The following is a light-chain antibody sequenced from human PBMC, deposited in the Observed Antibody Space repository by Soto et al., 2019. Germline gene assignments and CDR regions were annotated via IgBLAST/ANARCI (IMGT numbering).Light chain of an antibody. V-gene: IGKV1-9*01. J-gene: IGKJ5*01. CDR1: QGINSY. CDR3: QQLNSYPRIT. Sequence: DIQLTQSPSFLSASVGDRVTITCRASQGINSYLAWYQQKPGKAPKLLIYAASTLQSGVPSRFSGSGSGTAFTLTISSLQPEDFATYYCQQLNSYPRITFGQGTRLEIK. CDR2: AAS.